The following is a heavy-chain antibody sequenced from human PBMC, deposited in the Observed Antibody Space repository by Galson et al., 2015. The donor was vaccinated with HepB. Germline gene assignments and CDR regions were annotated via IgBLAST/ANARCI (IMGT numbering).Heavy chain of an antibody. Sequence: SLRLSCAASGFTFSDYYMNWIRQSPGKGLEWLSYISSSSSYTNYADSVKGRFTISRDNAKNSLYLQMNSLRAEDTAVYYCVRIAAAGTTPKYFQHWGQGTLVTVSS. D-gene: IGHD6-13*01. CDR1: GFTFSDYY. CDR3: VRIAAAGTTPKYFQH. CDR2: ISSSSSYT. J-gene: IGHJ1*01. V-gene: IGHV3-11*06.